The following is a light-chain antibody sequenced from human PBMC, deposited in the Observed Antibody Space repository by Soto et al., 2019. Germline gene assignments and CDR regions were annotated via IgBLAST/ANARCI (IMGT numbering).Light chain of an antibody. CDR3: QQYVSYPRT. CDR1: HNVDNW. Sequence: DIEMTQSPSSLFASVGDRVTITCRASHNVDNWVAWYQQKPEKAPKSLIYAASSLHSGVPLRFSGSGSGALFTLTVSNLQPEDFATYYGQQYVSYPRTFGQGTKVEIK. J-gene: IGKJ1*01. CDR2: AAS. V-gene: IGKV1D-16*01.